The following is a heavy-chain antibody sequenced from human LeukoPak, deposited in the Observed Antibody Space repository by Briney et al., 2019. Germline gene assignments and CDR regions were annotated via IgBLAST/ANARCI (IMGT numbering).Heavy chain of an antibody. CDR2: ISSSSYI. J-gene: IGHJ4*02. D-gene: IGHD3-3*01. V-gene: IGHV3-69-1*01. CDR3: ARGAYYGD. CDR1: VFTFSIYW. Sequence: GGSLRLSCAASVFTFSIYWMSWGRQAPGKGLEWVSSISSSSYIYYEDSVKGRFTISRDNAKNSLYLQMNSLRAEDTAVYYCARGAYYGDWGQGTLVTISS.